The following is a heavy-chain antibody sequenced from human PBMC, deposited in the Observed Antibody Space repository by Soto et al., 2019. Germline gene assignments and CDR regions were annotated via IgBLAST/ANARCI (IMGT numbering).Heavy chain of an antibody. J-gene: IGHJ4*02. CDR3: ARQSPGIAAPGY. D-gene: IGHD6-6*01. CDR2: IDPSDSYT. Sequence: PGESLKISCKGSGYSFASYWISWVRQMPGKGLEWMGRIDPSDSYTNYSPSFQGHVTISADKSISTAYLQWSSLKASDTAMYYCARQSPGIAAPGYWGQGTLVTVSS. V-gene: IGHV5-10-1*01. CDR1: GYSFASYW.